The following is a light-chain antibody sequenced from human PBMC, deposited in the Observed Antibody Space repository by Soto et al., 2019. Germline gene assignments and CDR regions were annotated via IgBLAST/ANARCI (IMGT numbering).Light chain of an antibody. CDR3: QQYDSSPRT. CDR2: RTS. Sequence: DIVFTQSPGTLSLSPGEKATLSCRASQSVSSSYLAWYQQKPGQAPRLLIYRTSNRATGIPDRFSGSGSGTDFTLTISRLEPEDFAVYWCQQYDSSPRTFGQGTKVDIK. J-gene: IGKJ1*01. V-gene: IGKV3-20*01. CDR1: QSVSSSY.